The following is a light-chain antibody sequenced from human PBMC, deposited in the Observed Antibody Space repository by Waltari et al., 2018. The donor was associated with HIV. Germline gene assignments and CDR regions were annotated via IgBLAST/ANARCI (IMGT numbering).Light chain of an antibody. Sequence: EIVMTQSPATLFMSPGERATFFCRASQSVSSNLAWYHQKFGQAPRLLIYDASTRATGIPARFSGSGSGTEFTLTISSLQSEDFAVYYCQQYNNWPPGYTFGQGTKLEIK. V-gene: IGKV3-15*01. CDR2: DAS. J-gene: IGKJ2*01. CDR3: QQYNNWPPGYT. CDR1: QSVSSN.